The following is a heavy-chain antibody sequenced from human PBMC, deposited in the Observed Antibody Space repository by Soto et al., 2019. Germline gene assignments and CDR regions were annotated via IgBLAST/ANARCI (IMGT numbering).Heavy chain of an antibody. D-gene: IGHD3-22*01. CDR1: GFTFSSYA. CDR3: AKARYYYDSSGYFSTGDDAFDI. J-gene: IGHJ3*02. Sequence: GGSPRLSCAASGFTFSSYAMSWVRQAPGKGLEWVSAISGSGGSTYYADSVKGRFTISRDNSKNTLYLQMNSLRAEDTAVYYCAKARYYYDSSGYFSTGDDAFDIWGQGTMVTVSS. CDR2: ISGSGGST. V-gene: IGHV3-23*01.